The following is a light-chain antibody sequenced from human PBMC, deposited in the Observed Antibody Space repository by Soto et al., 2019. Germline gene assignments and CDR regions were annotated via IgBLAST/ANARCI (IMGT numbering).Light chain of an antibody. V-gene: IGKV3-15*01. CDR3: QQYNNLPPT. J-gene: IGKJ2*01. CDR2: AAS. Sequence: EIVMTQSPATLSVSPGERVTLSCRASQSLSSNLAWYQQKPGQAPSLLIDAASTRTTGIPARFSGSGSGTEFTLTISSLQSEDFAVYYCQQYNNLPPTFGQGTK. CDR1: QSLSSN.